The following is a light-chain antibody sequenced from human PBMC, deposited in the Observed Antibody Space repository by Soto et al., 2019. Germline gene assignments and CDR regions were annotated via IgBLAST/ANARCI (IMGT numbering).Light chain of an antibody. Sequence: HSAPAQPASGSGSPGPSIALSCPGTSSDVGAYNYVSWYQQHPGKAPKLIVHEVSDRPSGVSDRFSGSKSGNTASLTISGLQAEDEADYYCSSYTGAYTLVFGTGTRSPS. V-gene: IGLV2-14*01. CDR2: EVS. CDR3: SSYTGAYTLV. CDR1: SSDVGAYNY. J-gene: IGLJ1*01.